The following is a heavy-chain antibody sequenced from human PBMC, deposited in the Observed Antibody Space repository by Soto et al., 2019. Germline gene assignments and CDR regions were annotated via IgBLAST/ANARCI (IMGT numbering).Heavy chain of an antibody. D-gene: IGHD3-10*01. CDR2: IYYSGST. V-gene: IGHV4-39*01. CDR1: GGSISSSSYY. CDR3: ARNKMVRGVITDWFDP. J-gene: IGHJ5*02. Sequence: QLQLQESGPGLVKPSETLSLTCTVSGGSISSSSYYWGWIRQPPGKGLEWIGSIYYSGSTYYNPSLKSRVTISVDTSKNQFSLKLSSVTAAVTAVYYCARNKMVRGVITDWFDPWGQGTLVTVSS.